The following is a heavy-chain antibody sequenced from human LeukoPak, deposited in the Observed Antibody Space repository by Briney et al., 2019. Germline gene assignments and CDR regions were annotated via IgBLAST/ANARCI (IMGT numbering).Heavy chain of an antibody. CDR3: TRSVGSYYEAFDI. CDR1: GYSFTSYW. J-gene: IGHJ3*02. V-gene: IGHV5-51*01. D-gene: IGHD3-10*01. CDR2: IYPGDSDT. Sequence: GESLKISCKGSGYSFTSYWIGWVRQMPGKGLEWMGIIYPGDSDTRYSPSFQGQVTISADKSLSTAYLQWSSLKASDTAMYYCTRSVGSYYEAFDIWGQGTMVTVSS.